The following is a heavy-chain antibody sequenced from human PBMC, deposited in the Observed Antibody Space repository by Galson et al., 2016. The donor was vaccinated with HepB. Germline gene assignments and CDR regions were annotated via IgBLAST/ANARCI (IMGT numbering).Heavy chain of an antibody. CDR1: GDSVSSDVGV. D-gene: IGHD1-14*01. V-gene: IGHV6-1*01. CDR3: ARDAPGSSYFDY. Sequence: CAISGDSVSSDVGVWNWIRQSPSRGLEWLGRTYYRSHWYYDYAVAVKTRLVINPDTSRNQFSLQLSSVTPDDTAVYWCARDAPGSSYFDYWNQGTLVTVSS. J-gene: IGHJ4*02. CDR2: TYYRSHWYY.